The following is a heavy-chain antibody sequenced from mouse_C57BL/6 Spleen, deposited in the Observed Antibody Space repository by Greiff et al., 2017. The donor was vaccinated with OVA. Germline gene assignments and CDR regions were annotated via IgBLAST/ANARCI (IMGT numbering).Heavy chain of an antibody. CDR3: ARRFSTTVVALGWYFDV. J-gene: IGHJ1*03. V-gene: IGHV1-9*01. Sequence: VQLQQSGAELMKPGASVKLSCKASGYTFTGYWIEWVTQRPGHGLEWIGEILHGSGSTNYNEQFKGKATFTADTSSSTAYLQLRSLTHEASAIYYCARRFSTTVVALGWYFDVWGTGTTVTVSS. D-gene: IGHD1-1*01. CDR2: ILHGSGST. CDR1: GYTFTGYW.